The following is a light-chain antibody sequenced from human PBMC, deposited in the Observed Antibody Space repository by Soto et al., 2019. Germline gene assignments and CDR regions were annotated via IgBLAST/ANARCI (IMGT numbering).Light chain of an antibody. J-gene: IGLJ2*01. V-gene: IGLV3-21*02. Sequence: SYELTQPPSMSVAPGQTARITCGGNNIGSKSVNWYQQKPGQAPVLVVNDDSDRPSGIPERISGSHSGNTATLTISRAEAGDEADYYCQVWDRTSDHPVEFGGGTKLTVL. CDR3: QVWDRTSDHPVE. CDR1: NIGSKS. CDR2: DDS.